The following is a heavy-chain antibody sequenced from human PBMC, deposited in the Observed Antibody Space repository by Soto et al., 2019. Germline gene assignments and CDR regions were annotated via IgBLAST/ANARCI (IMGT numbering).Heavy chain of an antibody. CDR2: IYWDDDE. D-gene: IGHD2-2*01. CDR1: GFSLSTTAEG. V-gene: IGHV2-5*02. Sequence: QITLKESGPTLVKPTQTLTLTCTFSGFSLSTTAEGVGWIRQPPGKALEWLALIYWDDDERYSPSLNRRLTITKDTSKNQVVLTMTNVDPVDTATYYCAHGSCSSADCYPNPYLDYWGQGILVTVSS. CDR3: AHGSCSSADCYPNPYLDY. J-gene: IGHJ4*02.